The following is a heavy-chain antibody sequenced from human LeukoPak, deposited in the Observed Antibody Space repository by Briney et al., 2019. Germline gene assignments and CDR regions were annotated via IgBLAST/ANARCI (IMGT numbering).Heavy chain of an antibody. CDR3: ARGTYYYDSSGYLFDY. CDR2: IYYSGST. J-gene: IGHJ4*02. Sequence: SETLSLTCTVSGGSISIYYWSWIRQPPGKGLEWIGYIYYSGSTNYNPSLKSRVTISVDTSKNQFSLKLSSVTAADTAVYYCARGTYYYDSSGYLFDYWGQGTLVTVSS. D-gene: IGHD3-22*01. CDR1: GGSISIYY. V-gene: IGHV4-59*01.